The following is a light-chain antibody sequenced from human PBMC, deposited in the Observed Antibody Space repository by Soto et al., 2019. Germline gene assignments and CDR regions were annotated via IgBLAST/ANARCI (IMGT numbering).Light chain of an antibody. CDR3: QQYNKWPYT. CDR1: QSVSSN. CDR2: GAS. J-gene: IGKJ2*01. V-gene: IGKV3-15*01. Sequence: EMVMPQSPATLSVSPGERATLSCRASQSVSSNLAWYQQKPGQAPRLLIYGASTRATGIPARFSGSGSGAEFTLTISGLQSEDFAVYYCQQYNKWPYTFGQGTNLEIK.